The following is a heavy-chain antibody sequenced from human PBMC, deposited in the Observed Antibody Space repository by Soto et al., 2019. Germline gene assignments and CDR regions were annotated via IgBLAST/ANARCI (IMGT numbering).Heavy chain of an antibody. CDR2: INPNSGGT. V-gene: IGHV1-2*04. D-gene: IGHD2-2*01. CDR3: ARVRCSSPSCYFYFAY. Sequence: ASVKVSCKASGYTFTGYYMHCVRQAPGQGLEWMGWINPNSGGTNYAQKFQGWVTMTRDTSISTAYMELSRLRSDDTAVYYCARVRCSSPSCYFYFAYWVQGTLVTVSS. CDR1: GYTFTGYY. J-gene: IGHJ4*02.